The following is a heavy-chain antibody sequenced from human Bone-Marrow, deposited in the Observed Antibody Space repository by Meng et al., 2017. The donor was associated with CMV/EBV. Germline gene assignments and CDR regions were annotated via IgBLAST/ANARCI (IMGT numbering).Heavy chain of an antibody. CDR3: ALRNFGVGGNRGDWFDP. CDR2: IRYDGSNK. CDR1: GFTFSSYG. V-gene: IGHV3-30*02. J-gene: IGHJ5*02. Sequence: GESLKISCAASGFTFSSYGMHWVRQAPGKGLEWVAFIRYDGSNKYYADSVKGRFTISRDNSKNTLYLQMNSLRAEDTAVYYCALRNFGVGGNRGDWFDPWGQGTLVTVSS. D-gene: IGHD3-3*01.